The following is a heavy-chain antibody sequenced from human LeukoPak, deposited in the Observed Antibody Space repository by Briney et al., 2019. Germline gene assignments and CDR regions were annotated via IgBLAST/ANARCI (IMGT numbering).Heavy chain of an antibody. J-gene: IGHJ4*02. D-gene: IGHD3-3*01. V-gene: IGHV1-2*02. CDR2: INLKSGGT. CDR3: ARGPLYYDFWSGYPYFDY. Sequence: ASVKVSCKVSGYTFTDYYMHWVRQAPGQGLEWMGWINLKSGGTNCAQKFQGRVTMTRDTSTSTAYMEVSRLRSDDTAVYYCARGPLYYDFWSGYPYFDYWGQGTLVTVSS. CDR1: GYTFTDYY.